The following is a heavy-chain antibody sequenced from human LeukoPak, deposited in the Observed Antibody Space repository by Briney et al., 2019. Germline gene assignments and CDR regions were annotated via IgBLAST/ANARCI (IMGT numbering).Heavy chain of an antibody. D-gene: IGHD3-3*01. V-gene: IGHV1-24*01. CDR3: ATLPTIFGVVIEYYYMDV. Sequence: ASVKVSCKVSGYILTELSMHWVRQAPGKGLEWMGGFDPEDGETIYAQKFQGRVTMTEDTSTDTAYMELSSLRSEDTAVYYCATLPTIFGVVIEYYYMDVWGKGTTVTVSS. CDR2: FDPEDGET. CDR1: GYILTELS. J-gene: IGHJ6*03.